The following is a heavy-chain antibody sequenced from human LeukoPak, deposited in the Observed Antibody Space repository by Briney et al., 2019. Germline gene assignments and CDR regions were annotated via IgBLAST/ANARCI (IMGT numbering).Heavy chain of an antibody. CDR1: GFTFSGSD. CDR3: ARVLSGRGSLYDYYYYMDV. D-gene: IGHD2-8*01. Sequence: PGGSLRLSCAASGFTFSGSDMHWVRQASGKGLEWVGRIRSKANSYATAYAASVKGRFTISRDDSKNTAYLQMNSLKTEDTAVYYCARVLSGRGSLYDYYYYMDVWGKGTTVTISS. CDR2: IRSKANSYAT. V-gene: IGHV3-73*01. J-gene: IGHJ6*03.